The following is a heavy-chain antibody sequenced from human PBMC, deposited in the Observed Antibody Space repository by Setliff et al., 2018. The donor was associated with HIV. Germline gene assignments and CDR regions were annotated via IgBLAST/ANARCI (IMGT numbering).Heavy chain of an antibody. CDR2: IYHSGST. D-gene: IGHD6-19*01. Sequence: SETLSLTCAVSGYSISSGYYWGWIRQPPGKGLEWIGSIYHSGSTYYNPSLKSRVTISVDTSKNQFSLKLSSVTAADTAVYYCARQIAVAATPHYFEYWGQGTLVTVSS. CDR3: ARQIAVAATPHYFEY. V-gene: IGHV4-38-2*01. J-gene: IGHJ4*02. CDR1: GYSISSGYY.